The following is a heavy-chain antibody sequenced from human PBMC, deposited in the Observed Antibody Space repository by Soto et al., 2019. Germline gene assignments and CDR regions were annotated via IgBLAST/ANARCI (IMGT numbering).Heavy chain of an antibody. CDR2: ISGSGDDT. J-gene: IGHJ4*02. V-gene: IGHV3-23*01. D-gene: IGHD1-1*01. CDR1: GFTFSNFA. CDR3: AITIPKTGTTFGF. Sequence: QLLESGGGFVQPGGSLRLSCVASGFTFSNFAMAWVRQAPGEGLEWVSAISGSGDDTFYADSMKGRFTISRDNSKDTLYLQINSLRAEDTAVYYCAITIPKTGTTFGFWGQGTLVTVSS.